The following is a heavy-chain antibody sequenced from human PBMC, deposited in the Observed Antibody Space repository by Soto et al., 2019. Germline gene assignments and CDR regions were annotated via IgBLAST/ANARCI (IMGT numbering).Heavy chain of an antibody. CDR1: GYTFTSYG. V-gene: IGHV1-18*01. CDR3: ARDSCSSTSCYPNWFDP. CDR2: ISAYNGNT. J-gene: IGHJ5*02. Sequence: ASVKVSCKASGYTFTSYGIIWVRQAPGQGLEWMGWISAYNGNTNYAQKLQGRVTMTTDTSTSTAYMELRSLRSDDTAVYYCARDSCSSTSCYPNWFDPWGQGTLVTVSS. D-gene: IGHD2-2*01.